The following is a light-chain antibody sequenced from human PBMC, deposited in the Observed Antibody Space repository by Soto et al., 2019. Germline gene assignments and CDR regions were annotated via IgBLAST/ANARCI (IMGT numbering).Light chain of an antibody. J-gene: IGKJ1*01. CDR1: QSISSGH. Sequence: EIVLTQSPGILSLSPGERATLSCRATQSISSGHLAWYQLKPGQAPRLLIYGAFSRATGIPDRFSGSGSGADFTLNISRLAPEEFAVYYCQQYGSASRTFGQGTKVDIK. CDR3: QQYGSASRT. CDR2: GAF. V-gene: IGKV3-20*01.